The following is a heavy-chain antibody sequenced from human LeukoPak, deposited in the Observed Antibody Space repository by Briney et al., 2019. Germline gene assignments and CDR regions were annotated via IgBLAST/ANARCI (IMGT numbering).Heavy chain of an antibody. CDR2: ISGYNGKT. V-gene: IGHV1-18*01. CDR3: ARFRAGVGEPYGDY. Sequence: ASVKVSCKASGYTFNTYGITWVRQAPGQGLEWMGWISGYNGKTKYAQKLQGRVTMTTDTSTSTAYMELRSLRSDDTAVYYCARFRAGVGEPYGDYWGQGTLVTVSS. CDR1: GYTFNTYG. D-gene: IGHD3-10*01. J-gene: IGHJ4*02.